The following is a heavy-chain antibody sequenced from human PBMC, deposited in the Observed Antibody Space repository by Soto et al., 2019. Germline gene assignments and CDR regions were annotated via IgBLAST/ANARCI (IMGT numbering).Heavy chain of an antibody. Sequence: PSETLSLTCTVSGGSISNGGYYWSWIRQHPGKGLEWIGYIYYSGSTYYNPSLKSRVTISVDTSKNQFSLKLTSVTAAGTAVYYCARDKITGLFDYWGQGTLVTVSS. CDR1: GGSISNGGYY. CDR3: ARDKITGLFDY. CDR2: IYYSGST. D-gene: IGHD2-8*02. J-gene: IGHJ4*02. V-gene: IGHV4-31*03.